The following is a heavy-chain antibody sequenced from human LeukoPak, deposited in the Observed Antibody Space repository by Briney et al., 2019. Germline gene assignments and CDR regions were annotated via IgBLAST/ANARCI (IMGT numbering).Heavy chain of an antibody. D-gene: IGHD3-10*01. J-gene: IGHJ6*02. CDR3: ARTSRHFYGSGTNLTPWPAGMDV. Sequence: ASVKVSCKASGYTFTSYYMHWVRQAPGQGLEWMGIINPSGGSTSYAQKFQGRVTMTRDTSTSTVYMELSSLRSEDTAVYYCARTSRHFYGSGTNLTPWPAGMDVWGQGTTVTVSS. CDR1: GYTFTSYY. V-gene: IGHV1-46*01. CDR2: INPSGGST.